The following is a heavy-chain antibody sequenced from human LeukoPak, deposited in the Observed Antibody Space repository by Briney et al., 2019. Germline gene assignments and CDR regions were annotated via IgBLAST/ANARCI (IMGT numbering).Heavy chain of an antibody. Sequence: GGSLRLSCAASGFTFSSYWMSWVRQAPGKGLEWVANIKQDGSEKYYVDSVKGRFTISRDNAKNSLYLQMNSLRAEDTAVYYCARDYSSGWYANMDVWGKGTTVAVSS. CDR3: ARDYSSGWYANMDV. D-gene: IGHD6-19*01. CDR1: GFTFSSYW. CDR2: IKQDGSEK. J-gene: IGHJ6*03. V-gene: IGHV3-7*01.